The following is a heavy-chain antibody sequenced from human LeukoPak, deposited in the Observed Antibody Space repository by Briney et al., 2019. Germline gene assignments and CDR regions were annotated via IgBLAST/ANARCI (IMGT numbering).Heavy chain of an antibody. CDR3: ASGGGDYDFWSGYYYFDY. V-gene: IGHV1-8*01. CDR1: GYTFASYD. D-gene: IGHD3-3*01. CDR2: MNPNSGNT. J-gene: IGHJ4*02. Sequence: EASVKVSCKASGYTFASYDINWVRQATGQGLEWMGWMNPNSGNTGYAQKFQGRVTMTRNTSISTAYMELSSLRSEDTAVYYCASGGGDYDFWSGYYYFDYWGQGTLVTVSS.